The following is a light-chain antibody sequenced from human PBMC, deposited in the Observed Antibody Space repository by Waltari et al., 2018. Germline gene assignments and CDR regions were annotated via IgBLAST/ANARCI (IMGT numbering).Light chain of an antibody. Sequence: EIVLTQSPGTLSLSLGERATVSCRTSQSVSRALAWYQQKPGQAPRLLIYGASTRATGIPDRFSGSGSGTDFSLTISRLEPDDFAVYYCQHYFRLPVTFGQGTTVEI. J-gene: IGKJ1*01. CDR3: QHYFRLPVT. CDR2: GAS. V-gene: IGKV3-20*01. CDR1: QSVSRA.